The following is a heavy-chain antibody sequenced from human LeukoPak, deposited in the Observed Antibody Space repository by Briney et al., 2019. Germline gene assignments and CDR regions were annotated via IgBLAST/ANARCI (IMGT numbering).Heavy chain of an antibody. J-gene: IGHJ6*02. CDR3: ARHRALGYGMDV. D-gene: IGHD1-26*01. V-gene: IGHV4-59*08. Sequence: PPETFSLICTVSGASTSSYYWTWIGQPPGKELEWIGYIYYSGSSNYNPSLESRVTMSVDTSKNQFSLKLSSVTAAHTAVYYCARHRALGYGMDVWGQGTRDTVSS. CDR1: GASTSSYY. CDR2: IYYSGSS.